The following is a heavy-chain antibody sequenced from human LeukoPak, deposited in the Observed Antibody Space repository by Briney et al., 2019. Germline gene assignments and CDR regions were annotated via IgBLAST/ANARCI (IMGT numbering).Heavy chain of an antibody. CDR2: INPNSGGT. Sequence: ASVKVSCKASGYTFTGYYMHWVRQAPGQGLEWMGWINPNSGGTNYAQKFQGRVTMTRDTSISTAYMELSRLRSDDTAVYYCARDGRLRYFDSGHPTNWFDPWGQGTLVTVSS. CDR1: GYTFTGYY. CDR3: ARDGRLRYFDSGHPTNWFDP. J-gene: IGHJ5*02. D-gene: IGHD3-9*01. V-gene: IGHV1-2*02.